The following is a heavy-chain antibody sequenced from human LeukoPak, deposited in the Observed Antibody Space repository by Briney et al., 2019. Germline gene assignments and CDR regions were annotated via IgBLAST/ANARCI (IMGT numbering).Heavy chain of an antibody. Sequence: GGSLRLSCAASGFTFSSYRMNWVRQAPGKGLEWVSSISSSSNYIYYADSVKGRFTISRDNAKNSLYLQMNSLRAEDTAVYYCARIRITIFGVVSDAFDIWGQGTMVTVSP. CDR1: GFTFSSYR. D-gene: IGHD3-3*01. CDR2: ISSSSNYI. CDR3: ARIRITIFGVVSDAFDI. V-gene: IGHV3-21*01. J-gene: IGHJ3*02.